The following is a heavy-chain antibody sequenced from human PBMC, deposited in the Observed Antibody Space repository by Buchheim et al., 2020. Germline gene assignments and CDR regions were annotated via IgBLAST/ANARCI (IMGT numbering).Heavy chain of an antibody. J-gene: IGHJ6*02. CDR3: ARGPYYHYYGMDV. CDR2: IKAEGSEK. V-gene: IGHV3-7*01. Sequence: EVQLVESGGGLVQPGGSLRLSCAASGFTFSSYWMSWVRQAPGKGLEWVANIKAEGSEKNYVDSVKGRFTIYRDNAKNSLYLQMNSLRAEDTAVYYCARGPYYHYYGMDVWGQGTT. CDR1: GFTFSSYW.